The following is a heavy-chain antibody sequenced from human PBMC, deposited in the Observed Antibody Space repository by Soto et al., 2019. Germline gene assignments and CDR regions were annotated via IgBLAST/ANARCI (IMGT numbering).Heavy chain of an antibody. Sequence: EVQLVESGGGLVQPGRSLRLSCVASGFIFGDFAMHWVRQAPGKGLEWVSSITWNSASIAYADSVKGRFTISRDNAKNYLYLQMNNLRPEDAALYYCTKEVYGMGYYYYGMDVWGQGTTVIVSS. CDR2: ITWNSASI. CDR1: GFIFGDFA. V-gene: IGHV3-9*01. D-gene: IGHD2-8*01. CDR3: TKEVYGMGYYYYGMDV. J-gene: IGHJ6*02.